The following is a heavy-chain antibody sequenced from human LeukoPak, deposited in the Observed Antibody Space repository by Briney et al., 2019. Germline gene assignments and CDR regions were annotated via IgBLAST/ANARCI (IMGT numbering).Heavy chain of an antibody. V-gene: IGHV3-74*01. J-gene: IGHJ3*02. Sequence: PGGSLTLSCSASGFTFSSYWMHWVRQAPGKGLVWVSGINSDGRSTSYADSVKARFTISRDNAKNTLSLQMNSLRAEDTAVYYCAREEQLWFKAFDIWGQGTMVTVSS. D-gene: IGHD5-18*01. CDR2: INSDGRST. CDR3: AREEQLWFKAFDI. CDR1: GFTFSSYW.